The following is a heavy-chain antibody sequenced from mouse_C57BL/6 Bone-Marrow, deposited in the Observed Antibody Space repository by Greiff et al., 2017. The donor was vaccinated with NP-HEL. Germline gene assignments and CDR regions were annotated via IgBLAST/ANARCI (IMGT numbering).Heavy chain of an antibody. CDR3: ARSPFYYGSSYCYWYVDV. Sequence: QVQLQQSGPELVKPGASVKISCKASGYAFSSSWMNWVKQRPGKGLEWIGRIYPGDGDTNYNGKFKGKATLTADKSSSTAYMQHSSLTSEDSAVYFCARSPFYYGSSYCYWYVDVWGTGTTVTVSS. V-gene: IGHV1-82*01. J-gene: IGHJ1*03. CDR2: IYPGDGDT. D-gene: IGHD1-1*01. CDR1: GYAFSSSW.